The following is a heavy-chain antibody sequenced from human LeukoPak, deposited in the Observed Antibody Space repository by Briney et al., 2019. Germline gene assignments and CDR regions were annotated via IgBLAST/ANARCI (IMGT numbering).Heavy chain of an antibody. CDR2: IYPGDSHT. D-gene: IGHD1-1*01. J-gene: IGHJ4*02. Sequence: GESLKISRKGSGYSFTTYWIVWVRQMPGKGLEWMGIIYPGDSHTRYSPSFQGQVTISADKSINTAYLQWSSLKASDTAMYYCTRATTGTYDYWGQGTLVTVSS. V-gene: IGHV5-51*01. CDR1: GYSFTTYW. CDR3: TRATTGTYDY.